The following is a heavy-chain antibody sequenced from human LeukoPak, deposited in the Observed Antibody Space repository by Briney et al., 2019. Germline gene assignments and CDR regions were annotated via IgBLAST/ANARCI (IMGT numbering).Heavy chain of an antibody. V-gene: IGHV1-69*13. CDR1: GGTFSSYA. CDR3: ARTGVGGVIVGYFDY. J-gene: IGHJ4*02. D-gene: IGHD3-16*02. CDR2: IIPIFGTA. Sequence: GASVKASCKASGGTFSSYAISWVRQAPGQGLEWMGGIIPIFGTANYAQKFQGRVTITADESTGTAYMELSSLRSEDTAVYYCARTGVGGVIVGYFDYWGQGTLVTVSS.